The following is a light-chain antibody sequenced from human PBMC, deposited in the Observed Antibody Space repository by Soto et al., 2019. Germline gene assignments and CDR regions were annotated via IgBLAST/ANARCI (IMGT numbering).Light chain of an antibody. J-gene: IGLJ1*01. CDR3: AAWDDSLKAYV. CDR2: TNN. V-gene: IGLV1-44*01. Sequence: QSVLTQPPSASGTPGLGVTISCSGSSSNIGTNSVDWYQQVPGAAPDLLIHTNNQRPSGVTDRFSASKSGASASLAIRGLQSQEEADYYCAAWDDSLKAYVFGTGTKVTAL. CDR1: SSNIGTNS.